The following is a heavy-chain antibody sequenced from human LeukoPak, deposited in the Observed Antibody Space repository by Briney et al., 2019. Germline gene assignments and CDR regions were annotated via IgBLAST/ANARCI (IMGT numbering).Heavy chain of an antibody. CDR1: GFTFSSYA. D-gene: IGHD3-10*01. J-gene: IGHJ4*02. CDR3: AGRGYYGSGSYGFGY. V-gene: IGHV3-23*01. CDR2: ISGSGGST. Sequence: GGSLRLSCAASGFTFSSYAMSWVRQAPGKGLEWVSAISGSGGSTYYADSVKGRFTISRDNSKNTLYLQMNSLRAEDTAVYYCAGRGYYGSGSYGFGYWGQGTLVTVSS.